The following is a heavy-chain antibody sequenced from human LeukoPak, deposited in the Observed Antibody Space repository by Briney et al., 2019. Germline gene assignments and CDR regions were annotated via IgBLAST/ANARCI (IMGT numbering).Heavy chain of an antibody. J-gene: IGHJ4*02. D-gene: IGHD3-10*01. CDR3: ARDFRLTVRGVILDY. Sequence: AASVKVSCKASGYTFTSYGISWVRQAPGQGLEWMGWISAYNGNTNYAQKLQGRVTMTTDTSTSTAYMELRSLRSDDTAVYYCARDFRLTVRGVILDYWGQGTLVTVSS. CDR1: GYTFTSYG. CDR2: ISAYNGNT. V-gene: IGHV1-18*01.